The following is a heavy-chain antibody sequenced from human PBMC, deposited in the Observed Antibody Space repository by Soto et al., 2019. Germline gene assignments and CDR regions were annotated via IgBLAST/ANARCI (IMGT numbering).Heavy chain of an antibody. Sequence: GGSLRLSCAASGFTFSSYAMSWVRQAPGKGLEWVSAISGSGGSTYYADSVKGRFTISRDNSKNTLYLQMNSLRAEDTAVYYCAKVGGYYSSTSYYNWFDPWSQGTLVTVSS. J-gene: IGHJ5*02. CDR3: AKVGGYYSSTSYYNWFDP. V-gene: IGHV3-23*01. CDR1: GFTFSSYA. CDR2: ISGSGGST. D-gene: IGHD2-2*01.